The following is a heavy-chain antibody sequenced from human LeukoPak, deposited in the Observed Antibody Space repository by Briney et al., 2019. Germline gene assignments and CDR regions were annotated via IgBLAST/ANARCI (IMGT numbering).Heavy chain of an antibody. V-gene: IGHV4-38-2*02. CDR1: GYSISSGYY. J-gene: IGHJ6*03. Sequence: SETLSLTCTVSGYSISSGYYWGWIRPPPGKGLEWIGSIYHSVSTYYNPALKSRVTISVDTSKNQFSLKLSSVTAADTAVYYCARTTEGYCRGRSCYSYYYYMDVWGKGTTVTVSS. D-gene: IGHD2-15*01. CDR2: IYHSVST. CDR3: ARTTEGYCRGRSCYSYYYYMDV.